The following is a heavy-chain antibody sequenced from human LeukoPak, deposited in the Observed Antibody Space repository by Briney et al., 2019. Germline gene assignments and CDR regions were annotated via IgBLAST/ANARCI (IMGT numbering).Heavy chain of an antibody. CDR2: ISSSSNI. CDR3: ARAPVTSCRGAYCYPFDY. CDR1: GFTFSSYS. J-gene: IGHJ4*02. D-gene: IGHD2-21*01. V-gene: IGHV3-21*01. Sequence: PGGSLRLSCAASGFTFSSYSMNWVRQAPGKGLEWVSSISSSSNIYYADSVKGRFTISRDNAKNSLYLQMNSLRVEDTAVYYCARAPVTSCRGAYCYPFDYWGQGTLVTVSS.